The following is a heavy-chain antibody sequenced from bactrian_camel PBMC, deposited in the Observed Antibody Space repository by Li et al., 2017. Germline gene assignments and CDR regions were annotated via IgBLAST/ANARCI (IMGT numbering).Heavy chain of an antibody. V-gene: IGHV3S54*01. CDR1: GNLYNLNC. Sequence: HVQLVESGGGLVQPGGSLRLSCAASGNLYNLNCLGWFRQAPGMEREQVAAFIYTFHRTTRYADSVKGRFTISKDVAKNIMYLQIHSLKPEDSAMYYCAARRTANFCPFGRGFTFWGQGTQVTVGQGTQVTVS. CDR2: IYTFHRTT. J-gene: IGHJ4*01. D-gene: IGHD3*01.